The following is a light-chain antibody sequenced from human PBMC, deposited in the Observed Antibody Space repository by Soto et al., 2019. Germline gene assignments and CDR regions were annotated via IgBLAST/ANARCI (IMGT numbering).Light chain of an antibody. CDR2: GAS. Sequence: EIGLTQSPGTLSLTPGERATLSCRASQSVSSSYLAWYQQKPGQAPRLLIYGASSRATGIPDRFSGSGSGTDFTLTISRLEPEDFAVYYCQQYGSSPTWVFGQGTKVEIK. J-gene: IGKJ1*01. V-gene: IGKV3-20*01. CDR1: QSVSSSY. CDR3: QQYGSSPTWV.